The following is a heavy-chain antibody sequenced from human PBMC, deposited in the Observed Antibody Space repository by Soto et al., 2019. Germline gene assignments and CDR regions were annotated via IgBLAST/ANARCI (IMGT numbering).Heavy chain of an antibody. V-gene: IGHV1-69*06. Sequence: ASVKVSCKASGGTFSSYAISWVRQAPGQGLEWMGGIIPIFGTANYAQKFQGRVTITADKSTSTAYMELSSLRSEDTAVYYCAYSYGHYYGMDVWGQGTTVTVSS. J-gene: IGHJ6*02. D-gene: IGHD5-18*01. CDR1: GGTFSSYA. CDR2: IIPIFGTA. CDR3: AYSYGHYYGMDV.